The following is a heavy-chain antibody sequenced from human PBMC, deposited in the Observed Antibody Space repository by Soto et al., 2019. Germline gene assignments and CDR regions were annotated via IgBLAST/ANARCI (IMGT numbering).Heavy chain of an antibody. CDR2: LNPNGTFT. CDR3: ERGGTSTTYWGLVYN. J-gene: IGHJ4*02. CDR1: GFTFSGYW. V-gene: IGHV3-74*01. Sequence: EVQLVESGGGLVQPGGSLRLSCAGSGFTFSGYWMHWVRQAPGKGPVWVSRLNPNGTFTTNADSVKGRFTISRDNAKNTVYLQMSSLRDDDTAVYYCERGGTSTTYWGLVYNWGQGTLVTVSS. D-gene: IGHD7-27*01.